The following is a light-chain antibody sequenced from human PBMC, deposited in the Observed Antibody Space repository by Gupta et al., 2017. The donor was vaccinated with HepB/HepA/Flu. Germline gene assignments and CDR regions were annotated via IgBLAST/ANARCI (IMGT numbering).Light chain of an antibody. CDR2: QNT. Sequence: SYELTQPPSVSVSPGQTASINCSGDKLGDKYTYWYQQKPGRSPVLVIYQNTNRPSGIPERVSGSNSGNTATLTISGTQAMDEADYYCQAWDINTLYVVGTGTKVTVL. J-gene: IGLJ1*01. CDR1: KLGDKY. V-gene: IGLV3-1*01. CDR3: QAWDINTLYV.